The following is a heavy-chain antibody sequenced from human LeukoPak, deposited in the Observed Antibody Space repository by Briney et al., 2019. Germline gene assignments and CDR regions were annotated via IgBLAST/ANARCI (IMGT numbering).Heavy chain of an antibody. CDR1: GYTLTELS. D-gene: IGHD3-10*01. CDR3: ATRWFGGLLFDY. Sequence: ASVKVSCKVSGYTLTELSMHWVRQAPGKGLEWMGGFDPEDGETIYAQKFQGRVTMTEDTSTDTAYMELSSLRSEDTAVYYCATRWFGGLLFDYWGQGTLVTVSS. V-gene: IGHV1-24*01. J-gene: IGHJ4*02. CDR2: FDPEDGET.